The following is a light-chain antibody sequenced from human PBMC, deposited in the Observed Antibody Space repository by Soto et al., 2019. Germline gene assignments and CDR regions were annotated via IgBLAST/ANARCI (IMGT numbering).Light chain of an antibody. CDR3: GSWDSSLSAYV. CDR2: DDN. CDR1: SSNIGGDS. J-gene: IGLJ1*01. Sequence: QSVLTQPPSVSAAPGHKITISCSGSSSNIGGDSVSWYQQLPGTASKLLIYDDNQRPSGIPDRFSGSTSGTSATLGITGFQTGDEADYYCGSWDSSLSAYVFGPGTKVNVL. V-gene: IGLV1-51*01.